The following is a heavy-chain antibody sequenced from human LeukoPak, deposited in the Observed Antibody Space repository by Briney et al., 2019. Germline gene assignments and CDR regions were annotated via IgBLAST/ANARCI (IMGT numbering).Heavy chain of an antibody. CDR1: GFTFSSYA. J-gene: IGHJ4*02. CDR3: AKDGVRQTTVTYYFDY. Sequence: PGGSLRLSCAASGFTFSSYAMSWVRQAPGKGLEWVSTISTSGSTYYADSVKGRFTISRDNSKNTLYLQMNSLRAEDTAVYYCAKDGVRQTTVTYYFDYWGQGTLVTVSS. CDR2: ISTSGST. V-gene: IGHV3-23*01. D-gene: IGHD4-17*01.